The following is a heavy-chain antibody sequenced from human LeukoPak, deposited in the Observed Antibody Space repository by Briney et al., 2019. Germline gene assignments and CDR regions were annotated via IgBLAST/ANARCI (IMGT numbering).Heavy chain of an antibody. CDR3: ARDPGLNAFDI. V-gene: IGHV3-53*01. Sequence: GGSLRLSCTASGFGVSNNYMSWVRQAPGKGLEWVAVIYSGAATFYADAVKGRFSLSRDNSQNALFLQMNSLKVEDSAVYYCARDPGLNAFDIWGQGTMVTVSS. J-gene: IGHJ3*02. CDR1: GFGVSNNY. CDR2: IYSGAAT.